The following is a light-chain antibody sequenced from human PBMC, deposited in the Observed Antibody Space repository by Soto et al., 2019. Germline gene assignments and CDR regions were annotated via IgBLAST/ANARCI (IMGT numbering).Light chain of an antibody. J-gene: IGKJ1*01. Sequence: VMTQSPATLSVSPGESATLSCRASQSISNNLAWYQQKPGQAPRLLMYDASTRATGIPDRFSGSGSGAEFTLTISSLQSEDLAVYYCQQYNNWPRTLGQGTKVEVK. CDR3: QQYNNWPRT. V-gene: IGKV3-15*01. CDR1: QSISNN. CDR2: DAS.